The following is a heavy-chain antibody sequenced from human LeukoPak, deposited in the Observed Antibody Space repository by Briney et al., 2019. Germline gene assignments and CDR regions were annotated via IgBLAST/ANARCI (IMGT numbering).Heavy chain of an antibody. J-gene: IGHJ6*03. CDR1: GFTFDDYA. Sequence: GGSLRLSCAASGFTFDDYAMHWVRQAPGKGLEWVSGISWNSGSIGYADSVKGRFTISRDNSKNALYLQMNSLRAEDTAVYYCAREVWYGSGSPSPRYYYYMDVWGKGTTVTISS. V-gene: IGHV3-9*01. D-gene: IGHD3-10*01. CDR3: AREVWYGSGSPSPRYYYYMDV. CDR2: ISWNSGSI.